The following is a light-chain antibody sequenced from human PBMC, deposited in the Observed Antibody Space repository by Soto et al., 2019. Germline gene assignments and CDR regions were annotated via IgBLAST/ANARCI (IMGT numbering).Light chain of an antibody. CDR1: QSVSSNY. V-gene: IGKV3-20*01. CDR3: QQYGSTPFT. J-gene: IGKJ3*01. Sequence: EIVVTQSPGTLSLSPGERATLSCRASQSVSSNYLAWYQQKPGQAPRLLIYGASSRAADIPGRFSGSGSGTDFTFIISSLEPEDVAMYYCQQYGSTPFTFGPGTKVDVK. CDR2: GAS.